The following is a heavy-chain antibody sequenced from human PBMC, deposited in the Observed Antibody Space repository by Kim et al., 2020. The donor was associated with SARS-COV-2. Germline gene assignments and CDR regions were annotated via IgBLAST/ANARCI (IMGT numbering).Heavy chain of an antibody. J-gene: IGHJ4*02. CDR3: VRVSAKWFGELSFEY. V-gene: IGHV1-3*01. Sequence: ASVKVSCKASGYTFTSYAMHWVRQAPGQRLEWMGWINAGNGNTKYSQKFQGRVTITRDTSASTAYMELSSLRSEDTAVYYCVRVSAKWFGELSFEYWGQGTLVTVSS. CDR1: GYTFTSYA. CDR2: INAGNGNT. D-gene: IGHD3-10*01.